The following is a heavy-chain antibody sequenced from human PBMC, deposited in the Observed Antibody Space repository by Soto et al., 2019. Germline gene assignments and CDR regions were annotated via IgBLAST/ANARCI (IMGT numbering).Heavy chain of an antibody. V-gene: IGHV1-18*01. Sequence: QGQLVQSGVEGKKPGASVKVSCKASGYTFTDYGISWVRQAPGQGHERMGWISEYNGNTNYAQNLQDRVTMTTYTSRLKAYMEVMSLRFDDRAVYYCYIHRSRRDYRGQGTL. CDR3: YIHRSRRDY. J-gene: IGHJ4*02. CDR2: ISEYNGNT. CDR1: GYTFTDYG. D-gene: IGHD2-2*01.